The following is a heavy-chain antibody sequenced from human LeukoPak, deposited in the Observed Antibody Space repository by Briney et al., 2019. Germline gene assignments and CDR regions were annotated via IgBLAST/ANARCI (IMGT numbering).Heavy chain of an antibody. J-gene: IGHJ3*02. CDR1: GGSISSYY. D-gene: IGHD3-22*01. CDR3: ATGYYDSSGYYPPDAFDI. Sequence: SETLSLTCTVSGGSISSYYWSWIRQPPGKGLEWIGYIYYSGSTNYNPSLKSRVTISVDTSKNQFSLKLSSVTAADTAVYYCATGYYDSSGYYPPDAFDIWGQGTMVTDSS. CDR2: IYYSGST. V-gene: IGHV4-59*01.